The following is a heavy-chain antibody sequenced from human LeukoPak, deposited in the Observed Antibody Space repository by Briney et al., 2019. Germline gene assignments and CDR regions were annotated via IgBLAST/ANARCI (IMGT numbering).Heavy chain of an antibody. V-gene: IGHV4-30-4*01. CDR2: IYYSGST. D-gene: IGHD3-10*01. Sequence: SETLSLTCTVPGGSISSGDYYWSWIRQPPGKGLEWIGYIYYSGSTYYNPSLKSRVTISVDTSKNQFSLKLSSVTAADTAVYYCARGLWFGELRKAFDIWGQGTMVTVSS. J-gene: IGHJ3*02. CDR1: GGSISSGDYY. CDR3: ARGLWFGELRKAFDI.